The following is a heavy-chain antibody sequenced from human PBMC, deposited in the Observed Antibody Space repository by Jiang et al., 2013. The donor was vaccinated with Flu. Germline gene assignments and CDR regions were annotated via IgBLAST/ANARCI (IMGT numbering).Heavy chain of an antibody. J-gene: IGHJ2*01. D-gene: IGHD2-15*01. V-gene: IGHV3-33*01. CDR3: ARGGYCSGGSCLWYFDL. CDR1: GFTFSSYG. Sequence: VQLVESGGGVVQPGRSLRLSCTASGFTFSSYGMHWVRQAPGKGLEWVAVIWYDGSNQYYADSVKGRFTISRDNSKNTLYLQMNSLRAEDTAVYYCARGGYCSGGSCLWYFDLWGRGTLVTVSS. CDR2: IWYDGSNQ.